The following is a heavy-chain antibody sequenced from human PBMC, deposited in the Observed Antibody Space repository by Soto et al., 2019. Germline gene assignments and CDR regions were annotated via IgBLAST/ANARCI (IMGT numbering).Heavy chain of an antibody. CDR1: GGSIRSYY. V-gene: IGHV4-59*01. Sequence: PSETRSRTCIVSGGSIRSYYWSWSRQSSEKGLEWIGYFYHSGNSNYNPSLKSRVTISVDTSKNQLSLSLRSVTTADTAVYFCARISSVDPYGYVNGGLDVWGQGTTVTVSS. J-gene: IGHJ6*02. CDR3: ARISSVDPYGYVNGGLDV. D-gene: IGHD5-18*01. CDR2: FYHSGNS.